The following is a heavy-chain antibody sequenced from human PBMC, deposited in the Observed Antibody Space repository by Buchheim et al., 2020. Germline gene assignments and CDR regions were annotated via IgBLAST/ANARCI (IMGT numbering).Heavy chain of an antibody. V-gene: IGHV3-30*18. CDR2: ISYDGSNK. CDR3: AKDREYLNWNYGPSYYGMDV. CDR1: GFTFSGYG. Sequence: QVQLVESGGGVVQPGRSLRLSCAASGFTFSGYGIHWIRQAPGKGLEWVAVISYDGSNKYCVDSVKGRFTISRDNSKNTLYLQMNSLIAEDTAVYYCAKDREYLNWNYGPSYYGMDVWGQGTT. D-gene: IGHD1-7*01. J-gene: IGHJ6*02.